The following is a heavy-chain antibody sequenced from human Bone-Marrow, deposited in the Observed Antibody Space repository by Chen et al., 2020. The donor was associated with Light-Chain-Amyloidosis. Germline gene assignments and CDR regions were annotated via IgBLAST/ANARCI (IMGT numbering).Heavy chain of an antibody. CDR1: GYTFPNYW. J-gene: IGHJ4*02. V-gene: IGHV5-51*01. CDR2: IYPDDSDA. Sequence: EVQLEQSGPEVKKPGESLKISCKGPGYTFPNYWIGWVRQMPGKGLEWMGVIYPDDSDARYSPSFEGQVTISADKSITTAYLQWRSLKASDTAMYYCARRRDGYNFDYLGQGTLVTVSS. CDR3: ARRRDGYNFDY. D-gene: IGHD5-12*01.